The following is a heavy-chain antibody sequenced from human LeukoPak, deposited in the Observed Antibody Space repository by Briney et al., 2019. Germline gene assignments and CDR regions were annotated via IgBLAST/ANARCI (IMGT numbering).Heavy chain of an antibody. CDR2: IYPGGST. CDR1: GGSISTYY. Sequence: SETLSLTCTVSGGSISTYYWSWIRQPAGKGLEWIGRIYPGGSTNYNPSLKSRVTMSVDTSKNQFSLKLSSVTAADTAVYYCARDKAATGTYNWFDPWGQGTLVTVSS. J-gene: IGHJ5*02. D-gene: IGHD4-17*01. V-gene: IGHV4-4*07. CDR3: ARDKAATGTYNWFDP.